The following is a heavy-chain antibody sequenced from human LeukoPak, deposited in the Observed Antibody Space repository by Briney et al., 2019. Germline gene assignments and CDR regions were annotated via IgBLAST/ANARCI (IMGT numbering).Heavy chain of an antibody. CDR2: INTNTGNP. CDR1: GYTFTSYA. Sequence: GASVKVSCKASGYTFTSYAMNWVRQAPGQGLEWMGWINTNTGNPTYAQGFTGRFVFSLDTSVSTAYLQISSLKAEDTAVYYCARDSPGYSSGWSPWYYYYYMDVWGKGTTVTVSS. J-gene: IGHJ6*03. V-gene: IGHV7-4-1*02. CDR3: ARDSPGYSSGWSPWYYYYYMDV. D-gene: IGHD6-19*01.